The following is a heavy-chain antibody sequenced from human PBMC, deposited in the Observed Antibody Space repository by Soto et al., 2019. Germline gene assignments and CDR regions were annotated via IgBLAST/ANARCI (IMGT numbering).Heavy chain of an antibody. J-gene: IGHJ3*02. CDR2: IYPGDSDT. D-gene: IGHD4-17*01. V-gene: IGHV5-51*01. CDR1: GYSFTSYW. Sequence: GESLKISCKGSGYSFTSYWIGWVRQMGGKGLEWRGIIYPGDSDTRYSPSFQGQVTISADKSISTAYPQWSSLKASDTAMYYCARPTTVVTPGDAFDIWGKGTRVTVSS. CDR3: ARPTTVVTPGDAFDI.